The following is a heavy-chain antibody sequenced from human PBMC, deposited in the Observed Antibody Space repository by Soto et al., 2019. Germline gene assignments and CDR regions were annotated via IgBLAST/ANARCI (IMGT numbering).Heavy chain of an antibody. CDR1: GYTFTGYC. J-gene: IGHJ5*01. Sequence: GASVKVSCKASGYTFTGYCMHWVRQAPGQGLEWMGWINPNSGGTNYVQKFQGRVTMTRDTSISTAYMELSRLRSDDTALYYCVRYGTKTLRDWFDSWGQGISVTVSS. CDR3: VRYGTKTLRDWFDS. V-gene: IGHV1-2*02. CDR2: INPNSGGT. D-gene: IGHD1-1*01.